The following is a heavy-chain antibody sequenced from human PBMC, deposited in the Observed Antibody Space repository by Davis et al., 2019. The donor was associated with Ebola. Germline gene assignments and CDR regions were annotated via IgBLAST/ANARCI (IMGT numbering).Heavy chain of an antibody. D-gene: IGHD3-10*01. J-gene: IGHJ6*02. CDR1: GFTFSSYA. CDR2: ISYDGSNK. CDR3: ARESGHYYYYYGMDV. V-gene: IGHV3-30-3*01. Sequence: PGGSLRLSCAASGFTFSSYAMHWVRQAPGKGLEWVAVISYDGSNKYYADSVKGRFTISRDNSKNTLYLQMNSLRAEDTAVYYCARESGHYYYYYGMDVWGQGTTVTVSS.